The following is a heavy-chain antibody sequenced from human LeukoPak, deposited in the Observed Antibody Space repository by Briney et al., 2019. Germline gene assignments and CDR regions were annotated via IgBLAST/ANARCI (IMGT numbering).Heavy chain of an antibody. D-gene: IGHD3-16*01. CDR2: IYYSGST. Sequence: SETLSLTCTVSGGSISSGVYYWSWIRQPPGKGLEWIGYIYYSGSTYYNPSLKSRVTISVDTSKNQFSLKLSSVTAADTAVYYCASTVWGYLDYWGQGTLVTVSS. CDR3: ASTVWGYLDY. V-gene: IGHV4-31*03. CDR1: GGSISSGVYY. J-gene: IGHJ4*02.